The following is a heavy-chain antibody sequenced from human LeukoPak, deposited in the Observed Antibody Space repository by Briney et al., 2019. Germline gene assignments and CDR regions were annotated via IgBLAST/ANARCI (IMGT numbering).Heavy chain of an antibody. V-gene: IGHV1-2*02. CDR2: INPNSGGT. CDR1: GYTFTGYY. J-gene: IGHJ6*02. CDR3: ARAAAQQLAETYYYYYGMDV. D-gene: IGHD6-13*01. Sequence: ASVKVSCKASGYTFTGYYMHWVRQAPGQGLEWMGWINPNSGGTNYAQKFQGRVTMTTDTSTSTAYMELRSLRSDDTAVYYCARAAAQQLAETYYYYYGMDVWGQGTTVTVSS.